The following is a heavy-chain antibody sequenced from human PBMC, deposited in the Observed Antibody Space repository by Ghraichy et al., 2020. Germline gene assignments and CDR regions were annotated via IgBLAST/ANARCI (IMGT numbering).Heavy chain of an antibody. CDR2: ISYTGST. D-gene: IGHD3-22*01. CDR3: ATYHPPDSGYPY. J-gene: IGHJ4*02. CDR1: GDSISRYY. Sequence: SETLSLTCTVSGDSISRYYWSWIRQPPGKGLEWIGYISYTGSTNYNPSLKSRVTISVDTSKNQFSLKLSSVTAADTAVYYCATYHPPDSGYPYWGQGSLVTVST. V-gene: IGHV4-59*01.